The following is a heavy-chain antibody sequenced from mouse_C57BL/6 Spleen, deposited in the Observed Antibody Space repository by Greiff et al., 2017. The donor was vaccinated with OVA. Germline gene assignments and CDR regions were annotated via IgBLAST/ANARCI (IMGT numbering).Heavy chain of an antibody. D-gene: IGHD1-2*01. CDR2: INPSNGGT. J-gene: IGHJ2*01. V-gene: IGHV1-53*01. CDR3: AREGVLLRLVDY. CDR1: GYTFTSYW. Sequence: QVQLKQPGTELVKPGASVKLSCKASGYTFTSYWMHWVKQRPGQGLEWIGNINPSNGGTNYNEKFKSKATLTVDKSSSTAYMQLSSLTSEDSAVYYCAREGVLLRLVDYWGQGTTLTVSS.